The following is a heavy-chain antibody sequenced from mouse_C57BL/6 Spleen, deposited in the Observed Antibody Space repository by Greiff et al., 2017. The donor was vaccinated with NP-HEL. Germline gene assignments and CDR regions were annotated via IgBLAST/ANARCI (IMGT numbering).Heavy chain of an antibody. Sequence: QVQLKESGPELVKPGASVKISCKASGYAFSSSWMNWVKQRPGKGLEWIGRIYPGDGDTNYNGKFKGKATLTADKSSSTAYMQLSSLTSEDSAVYFCARLTGTLAYWGQGTLVTVSA. CDR1: GYAFSSSW. CDR3: ARLTGTLAY. J-gene: IGHJ3*01. V-gene: IGHV1-82*01. CDR2: IYPGDGDT. D-gene: IGHD4-1*01.